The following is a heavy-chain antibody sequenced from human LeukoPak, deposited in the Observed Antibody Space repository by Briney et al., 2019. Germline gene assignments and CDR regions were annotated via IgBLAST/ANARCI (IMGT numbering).Heavy chain of an antibody. V-gene: IGHV1-2*06. CDR3: ARDLSSTSNWEFDY. Sequence: GASVKVSCKTSGYTFIDYFIHWVRQAPGQGLEWMGRLNPNNGYTFYTEEFQGRVTMTTDTSISTVYMELSRLTSDDTALYYCARDLSSTSNWEFDYWGQGTLVTVSS. J-gene: IGHJ4*02. CDR2: LNPNNGYT. D-gene: IGHD7-27*01. CDR1: GYTFIDYF.